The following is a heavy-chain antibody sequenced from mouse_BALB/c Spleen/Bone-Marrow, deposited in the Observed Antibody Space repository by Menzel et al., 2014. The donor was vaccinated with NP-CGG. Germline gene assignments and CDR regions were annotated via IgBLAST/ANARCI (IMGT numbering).Heavy chain of an antibody. D-gene: IGHD1-2*01. CDR1: GFTFTDYY. CDR2: IRNKANGYTT. Sequence: AQLQESGGGLVQPGGSLRLSCATSGFTFTDYYMSWVRQPPGKALEWLGFIRNKANGYTTEYSASVMGRFTISRDNSQSILYRQMYTLRADDSATYYCARDCCGFFSYWGQGTLVTVSA. J-gene: IGHJ3*01. CDR3: ARDCCGFFSY. V-gene: IGHV7-3*02.